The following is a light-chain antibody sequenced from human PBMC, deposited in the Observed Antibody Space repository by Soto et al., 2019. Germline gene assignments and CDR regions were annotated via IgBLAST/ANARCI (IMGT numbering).Light chain of an antibody. V-gene: IGKV3-20*01. CDR1: QIVSSN. Sequence: ESMLTQSPGSLTFTPGERSTLSCRASQIVSSNLAWYQQKPGQAPRLLIYGASSRATGIPDKFSGSGSGTDFTLTISRLEPEDFAVYYCQQYGSSPWTFGQGTKVDI. CDR2: GAS. J-gene: IGKJ1*01. CDR3: QQYGSSPWT.